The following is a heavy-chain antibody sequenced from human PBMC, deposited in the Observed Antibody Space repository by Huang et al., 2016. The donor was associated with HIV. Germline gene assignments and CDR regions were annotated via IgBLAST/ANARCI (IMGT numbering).Heavy chain of an antibody. CDR2: INHSAST. J-gene: IGHJ6*03. V-gene: IGHV4-34*01. CDR3: ARGQGGYYYYYMDV. CDR1: GGSFSGYY. Sequence: QVQLQQWGAGLLRPSETLSLTCAVYGGSFSGYYGTWIRQPPGKGLERSGEINHSASTNYNPSLKTRVTISVDTSRNQFSLTLTSVTAADTAVYYCARGQGGYYYYYMDVWGKGTTVTVSS.